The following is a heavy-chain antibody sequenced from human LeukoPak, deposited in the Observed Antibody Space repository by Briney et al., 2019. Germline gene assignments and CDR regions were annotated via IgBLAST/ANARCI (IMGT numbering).Heavy chain of an antibody. CDR2: ISSSSSYI. V-gene: IGHV3-21*01. D-gene: IGHD3-22*01. J-gene: IGHJ3*02. CDR1: GFTFDDYA. Sequence: GRSLRLSCAASGFTFDDYAMHWVRQAPGKGLEWVSGISSSSSYIYYADSVKGRFTISRDNAKNSLYLQMNSLRAEDTAVYYCARDPHGVNYYDSSGYYYSSGAFDIWGQGTMVTVSS. CDR3: ARDPHGVNYYDSSGYYYSSGAFDI.